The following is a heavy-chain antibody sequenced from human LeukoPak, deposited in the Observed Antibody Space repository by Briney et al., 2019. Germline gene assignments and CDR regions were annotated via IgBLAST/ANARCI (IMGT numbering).Heavy chain of an antibody. D-gene: IGHD5-18*01. V-gene: IGHV3-23*01. CDR2: ISGSGANT. J-gene: IGHJ2*01. CDR1: GFTFSSYA. CDR3: AQVGSLSPTLTDTTMVYWYFDL. Sequence: GGPLRLSCAASGFTFSSYAMSWVRQAPGKGLEWVSAISGSGANTFSADSVKGRFTISRDNSKNTLYLQMNSLRAEDTAVYYCAQVGSLSPTLTDTTMVYWYFDLWGRGTLVTVSS.